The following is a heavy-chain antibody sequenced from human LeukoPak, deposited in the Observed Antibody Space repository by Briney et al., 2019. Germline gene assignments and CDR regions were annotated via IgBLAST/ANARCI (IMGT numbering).Heavy chain of an antibody. Sequence: SGTLSLTCAVSGGSISRGTYNWNWIRQPAGKGLEWIGRIYTIGSTDYNPSLESRVTISLDTSKNQFSLKVSSVTAADTAVYYCARFNGDYSFDYWGQGTLVTVSS. V-gene: IGHV4-61*02. CDR1: GGSISRGTYN. J-gene: IGHJ4*02. D-gene: IGHD4-17*01. CDR3: ARFNGDYSFDY. CDR2: IYTIGST.